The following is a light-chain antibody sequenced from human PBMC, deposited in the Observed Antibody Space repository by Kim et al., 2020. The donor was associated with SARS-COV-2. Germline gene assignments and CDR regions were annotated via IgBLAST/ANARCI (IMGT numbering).Light chain of an antibody. J-gene: IGKJ4*01. CDR2: GAS. Sequence: LSVSPGERAPLAGRASQTVRRDSLVWYQQKPGQAPRLLIYGASTRATGIPDRFSGSGSGTDFTLTIGRLEPEDSAVYYCQEYGGAFGGGTKVDIK. CDR3: QEYGGA. CDR1: QTVRRDS. V-gene: IGKV3-20*01.